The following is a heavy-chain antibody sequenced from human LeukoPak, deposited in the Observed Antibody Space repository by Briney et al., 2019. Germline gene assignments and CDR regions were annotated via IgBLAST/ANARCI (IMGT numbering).Heavy chain of an antibody. D-gene: IGHD6-13*01. V-gene: IGHV4-34*01. CDR3: ARGKAQQRGGDY. J-gene: IGHJ4*02. CDR1: GGSFSDYH. Sequence: SETLSLTCAVYGGSFSDYHWTWIRQSPGKGLEWIGEITHSGSTDYNPSLRSRVTISVDTSKKQFSLKVTSVTAADTAVYYCARGKAQQRGGDYWGQGTLVTVSS. CDR2: ITHSGST.